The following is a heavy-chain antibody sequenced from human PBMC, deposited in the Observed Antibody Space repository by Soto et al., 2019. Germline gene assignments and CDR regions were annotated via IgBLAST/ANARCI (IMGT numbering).Heavy chain of an antibody. CDR3: AKDSGYNYGYFRWFDP. J-gene: IGHJ5*02. V-gene: IGHV4-59*01. CDR1: GGSFSGYY. Sequence: SETLSLTCAVYGGSFSGYYWSWIRQPPGRGLEWIGRIFYSGSTNYNPALKSRVTISVDTSKSQFSLKLSSVTAADTAVYYCAKDSGYNYGYFRWFDPWGQGTLVTVSS. CDR2: IFYSGST. D-gene: IGHD5-18*01.